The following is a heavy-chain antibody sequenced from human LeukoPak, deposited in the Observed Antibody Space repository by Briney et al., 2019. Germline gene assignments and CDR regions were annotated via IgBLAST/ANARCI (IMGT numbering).Heavy chain of an antibody. Sequence: SETLSLTCTVSGYSISSGYYWGWIRPPPGKGLEWIGSIYHSGRTFYNPSLKSRVTISVDTSKNQFSLKLSSVTAADTAVYYCARSPGIAAAGSYNWFDPWGQGTLVTVSS. D-gene: IGHD6-13*01. J-gene: IGHJ5*02. CDR1: GYSISSGYY. CDR3: ARSPGIAAAGSYNWFDP. CDR2: IYHSGRT. V-gene: IGHV4-38-2*02.